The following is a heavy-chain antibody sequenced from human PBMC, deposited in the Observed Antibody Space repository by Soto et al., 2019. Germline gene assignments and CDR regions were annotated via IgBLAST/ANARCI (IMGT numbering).Heavy chain of an antibody. CDR1: GGSISSYY. CDR2: IYYSGST. D-gene: IGHD3-10*01. Sequence: QVQLQESGPGLVKPSETLSLTCTVSGGSISSYYWSWIRQPPGKGLEWIGYIYYSGSTNYNPSLKSRVTISVDTSKNQFSLKLSSVTAADTAVYYCARDRRYYGSGMTKRYYYGMDVWGQGTTVTVSS. CDR3: ARDRRYYGSGMTKRYYYGMDV. V-gene: IGHV4-59*01. J-gene: IGHJ6*02.